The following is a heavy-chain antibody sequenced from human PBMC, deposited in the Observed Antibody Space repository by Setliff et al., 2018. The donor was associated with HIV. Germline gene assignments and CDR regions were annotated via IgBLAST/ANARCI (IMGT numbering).Heavy chain of an antibody. CDR2: IHFSGST. V-gene: IGHV4-39*01. Sequence: PSETLSITCTVSGGSISSSTYYWGWIRQPPGKGLEWIGNIHFSGSTYYNPSLKSRVTVSVDPSKNQFSLKLSSVTAADTAVYYCARTTYSGSYFNDAWGQGTLVTVSS. CDR3: ARTTYSGSYFNDA. CDR1: GGSISSSTYY. D-gene: IGHD1-26*01. J-gene: IGHJ5*02.